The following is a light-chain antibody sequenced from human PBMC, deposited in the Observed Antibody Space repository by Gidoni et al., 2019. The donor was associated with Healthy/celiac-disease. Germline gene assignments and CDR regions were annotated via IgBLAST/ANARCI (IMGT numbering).Light chain of an antibody. CDR1: QSISSY. CDR3: QQSYSTPYT. CDR2: AAS. J-gene: IGKJ2*01. Sequence: DIEMTQSPSPLSASVGDRVTITYRASQSISSYLNWYQQKPGKAPKLLIYAASSLQSGVPSRFGGSGSGTDFTLTISSLQPEDFATYYCQQSYSTPYTFGQGTKLEIK. V-gene: IGKV1-39*01.